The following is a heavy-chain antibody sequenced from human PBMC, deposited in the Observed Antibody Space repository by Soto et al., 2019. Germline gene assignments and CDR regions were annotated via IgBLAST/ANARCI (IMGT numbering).Heavy chain of an antibody. CDR1: GFSLRTSGVG. Sequence: SGPTLVNPTQTLTLTCTFSGFSLRTSGVGVGWIRQPPGKALEWLGFIYWNDDKRYSPSLKSRLTITKDASKNQVVLTMTNMDPVDTATYYCAKSGSSGWYGWFDPWGQGTLVTVSS. D-gene: IGHD6-19*01. J-gene: IGHJ5*02. V-gene: IGHV2-5*01. CDR2: IYWNDDK. CDR3: AKSGSSGWYGWFDP.